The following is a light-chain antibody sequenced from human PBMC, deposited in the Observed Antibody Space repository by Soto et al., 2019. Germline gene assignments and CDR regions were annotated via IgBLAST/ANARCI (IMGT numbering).Light chain of an antibody. CDR1: QSVSSSY. Sequence: EIVLTQSPGTLSLSPGERATLSCRASQSVSSSYLAWYQQKPGQAPRLLIYGASSRATGIPDRFSGSGSGTDFTLTISRLEPEDFPVYYCQQYGSSPPYTFGQGTTLEIK. CDR2: GAS. J-gene: IGKJ2*01. V-gene: IGKV3-20*01. CDR3: QQYGSSPPYT.